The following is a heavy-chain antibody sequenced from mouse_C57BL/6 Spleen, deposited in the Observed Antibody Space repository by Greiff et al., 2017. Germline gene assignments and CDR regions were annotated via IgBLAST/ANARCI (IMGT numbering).Heavy chain of an antibody. CDR1: GFTFSDYY. D-gene: IGHD2-3*01. J-gene: IGHJ2*01. Sequence: EVKLVESEGGLVQPGSSMKLSCTASGFTFSDYYMAWVRQVPEKGLEWVANINYDGSSTYYLDSLKSRFIISRDNAKNILYLQMSSLKSEDTATYYCARDDGGGYFDYWGQGTTLTVSS. CDR3: ARDDGGGYFDY. V-gene: IGHV5-16*01. CDR2: INYDGSST.